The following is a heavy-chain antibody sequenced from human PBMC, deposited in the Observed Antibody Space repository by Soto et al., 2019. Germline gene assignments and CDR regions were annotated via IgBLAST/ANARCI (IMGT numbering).Heavy chain of an antibody. V-gene: IGHV6-1*01. J-gene: IGHJ4*02. CDR2: TYYRSKWYS. D-gene: IGHD6-13*01. CDR3: ARDGPPKYSSSWYFDY. CDR1: GDSVSSNSAA. Sequence: PSQTLSLTCAISGDSVSSNSAAWNWIRQSPSRGLEWLGRTYYRSKWYSDYAVSVKSRITINPDTSKNQFSLQLNSVTPEDTAVYYCARDGPPKYSSSWYFDYWGQGTLVTVSS.